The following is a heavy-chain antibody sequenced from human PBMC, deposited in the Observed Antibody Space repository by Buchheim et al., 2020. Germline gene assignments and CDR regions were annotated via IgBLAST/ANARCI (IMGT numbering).Heavy chain of an antibody. D-gene: IGHD3-16*02. V-gene: IGHV3-23*01. J-gene: IGHJ4*02. CDR1: GFTFTSYV. Sequence: EVHLLESGGGLVQPGGSLRLSCAASGFTFTSYVMSWVRQAPGKGLEGVSGTSGNGGSTYYADSVKGRFTISRDKSKNTLYLQMNSLRAEDTAVYYCARGIGGVWGQGTL. CDR3: ARGIGGV. CDR2: TSGNGGST.